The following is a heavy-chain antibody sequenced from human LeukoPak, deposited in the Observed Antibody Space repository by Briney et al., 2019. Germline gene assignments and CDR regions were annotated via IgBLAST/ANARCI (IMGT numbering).Heavy chain of an antibody. CDR3: ARLVPTLYCSSTSCWGRWFDP. CDR1: GFTFNTYN. J-gene: IGHJ5*02. D-gene: IGHD2-2*01. Sequence: GGSLRLSCAASGFTFNTYNMNWVRQARGKGLEWVASIKQDGSNIFYVDSVKGRFTISRDNAKNSLYLQMNSLSAEDTAVYYCARLVPTLYCSSTSCWGRWFDPWGQGTLVTVSS. V-gene: IGHV3-7*01. CDR2: IKQDGSNI.